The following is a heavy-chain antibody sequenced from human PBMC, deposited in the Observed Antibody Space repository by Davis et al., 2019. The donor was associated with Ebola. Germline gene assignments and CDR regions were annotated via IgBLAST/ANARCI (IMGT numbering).Heavy chain of an antibody. CDR2: IYYSGST. CDR1: GGSISSSSYY. V-gene: IGHV4-39*01. Sequence: MPSETLSLTCTVSGGSISSSSYYWGWIRQPPGKELEWIGSIYYSGSTYYNPSLKSRVTISVDTSKNQFSLKLSSVTAADTAVYYCARVSTGFIWNSGWFDPWGQGTLVTVSS. J-gene: IGHJ5*02. CDR3: ARVSTGFIWNSGWFDP. D-gene: IGHD1/OR15-1a*01.